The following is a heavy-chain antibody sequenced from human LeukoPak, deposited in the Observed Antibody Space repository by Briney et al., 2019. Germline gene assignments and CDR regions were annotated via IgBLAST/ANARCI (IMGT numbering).Heavy chain of an antibody. CDR1: GFTFSSYS. Sequence: GGSLRLSCAASGFTFSSYSINWVRQAPGKGLEWVSYIPGTSTNINYADSVKGRFTISRDNSKNTLFLQMNSLRAEDTAIYYCAKGAFDYIEIAYFDYWGQGALVTVPS. V-gene: IGHV3-48*01. CDR3: AKGAFDYIEIAYFDY. D-gene: IGHD5-12*01. J-gene: IGHJ4*02. CDR2: IPGTSTNI.